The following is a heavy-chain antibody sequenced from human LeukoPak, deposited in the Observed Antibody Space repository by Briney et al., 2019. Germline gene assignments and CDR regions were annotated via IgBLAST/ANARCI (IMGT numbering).Heavy chain of an antibody. D-gene: IGHD3-22*01. CDR1: GGSISSGDYY. CDR2: IYYSGST. J-gene: IGHJ4*02. V-gene: IGHV4-30-4*01. Sequence: SETLSLTCTVSGGSISSGDYYWSWIRQPPGKGLEWIGYIYYSGSTYYNPSLKSRVTISVDTSKNQFSLKLSSVTAADTAVYYCAREGHDSSGYYYNGYWGQGTLVTVSS. CDR3: AREGHDSSGYYYNGY.